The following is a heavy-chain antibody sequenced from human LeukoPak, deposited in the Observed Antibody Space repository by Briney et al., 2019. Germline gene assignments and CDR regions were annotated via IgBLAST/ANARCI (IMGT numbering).Heavy chain of an antibody. Sequence: PGGSLRLSCAASGFTFSSYGMHWVRQTPRKGLEWVAFIRYDGNNKYYADSVKGRFTISRDNAKNSLYLQMNSLRAEDTAVYYCARERSGYFYWGPGTLVTVSS. CDR3: ARERSGYFY. V-gene: IGHV3-30*02. D-gene: IGHD3-22*01. CDR1: GFTFSSYG. J-gene: IGHJ4*02. CDR2: IRYDGNNK.